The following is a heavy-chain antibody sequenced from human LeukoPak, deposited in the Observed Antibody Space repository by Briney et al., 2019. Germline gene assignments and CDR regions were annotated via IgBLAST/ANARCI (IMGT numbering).Heavy chain of an antibody. V-gene: IGHV2-70*04. Sequence: SGPALVKPTQTLTLTCTFSGFSLSTSGMRVSWIHQPPGKALEWLARIGWDDDKFYSTSLKTRLTISKDTSKNQVVLTMTNMDPVDTATYYCARHPNDYYYYMDVWGKGTTVTVSS. CDR1: GFSLSTSGMR. CDR2: IGWDDDK. CDR3: ARHPNDYYYYMDV. J-gene: IGHJ6*03.